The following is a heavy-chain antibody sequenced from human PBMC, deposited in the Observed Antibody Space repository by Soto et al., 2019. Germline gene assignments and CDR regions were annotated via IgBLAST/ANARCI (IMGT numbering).Heavy chain of an antibody. D-gene: IGHD2-2*01. CDR2: ISAYNGNT. J-gene: IGHJ6*02. CDR3: ARDIVVVQAAPYYYGMDV. Sequence: ASVKVSCKASGYTFTSYGISWVRQAPGQGLEWMGWISAYNGNTNYAQKLQGRVTMTTDTSTSTAYMELRSLRSDDTAVYYCARDIVVVQAAPYYYGMDVWGQGTTVTVPS. CDR1: GYTFTSYG. V-gene: IGHV1-18*04.